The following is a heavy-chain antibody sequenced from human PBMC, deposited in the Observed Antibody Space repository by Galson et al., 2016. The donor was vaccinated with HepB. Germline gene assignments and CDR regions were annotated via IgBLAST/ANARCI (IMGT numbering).Heavy chain of an antibody. V-gene: IGHV3-53*01. CDR1: GFTVSSSY. D-gene: IGHD2-2*03. CDR3: ARWMNPYYYYYGVDV. J-gene: IGHJ6*02. Sequence: SLRLSCAASGFTVSSSYMSWVRQAPGKGLEWVSVIYTGGSTSYADSVKGRFTISRDNSKNTLYLQMNSLKAEDTAVYYCARWMNPYYYYYGVDVGGQGTTVTVSS. CDR2: IYTGGST.